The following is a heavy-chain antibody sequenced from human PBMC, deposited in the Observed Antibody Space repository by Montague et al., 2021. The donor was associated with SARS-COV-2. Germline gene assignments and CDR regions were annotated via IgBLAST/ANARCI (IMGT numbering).Heavy chain of an antibody. CDR3: ARIWGATRGDAFGI. D-gene: IGHD1-26*01. CDR1: GFSLSTSGLC. J-gene: IGHJ3*02. CDR2: IDWDDDK. Sequence: PALVKHTQTLTLTCTFSGFSLSTSGLCVSWIRQPPGKALEWLALIDWDDDKYYSTSLETRLTISKDTSKNQVVLTMTNMDPVDTATYYCARIWGATRGDAFGIWGQGTMVTVSS. V-gene: IGHV2-70*01.